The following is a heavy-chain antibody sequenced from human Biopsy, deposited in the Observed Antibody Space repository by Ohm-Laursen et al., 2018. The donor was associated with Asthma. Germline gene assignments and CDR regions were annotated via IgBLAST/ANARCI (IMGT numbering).Heavy chain of an antibody. J-gene: IGHJ6*02. D-gene: IGHD3-10*01. V-gene: IGHV3-30*03. CDR2: ISFDGSNK. CDR3: ARDVVWFREVGGMDV. CDR1: GFTFSNYG. Sequence: SLRLSCAATGFTFSNYGMHWVRQAPGKGLEWVAVISFDGSNKDYADSVKGRFTISRDNSKNTLHLEMNSLRPEDTAVYYCARDVVWFREVGGMDVWGQGTTVTVSS.